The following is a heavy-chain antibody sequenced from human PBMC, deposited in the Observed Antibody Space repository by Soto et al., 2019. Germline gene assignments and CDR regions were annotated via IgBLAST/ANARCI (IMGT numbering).Heavy chain of an antibody. CDR2: ISYDGSNK. CDR1: GFTFSSFG. D-gene: IGHD1-26*01. Sequence: GGSLRLSCAASGFTFSSFGLHWVRQAPGKGLEWVAVISYDGSNKYYADSVKGRFTISRDNSKNTLYLQMNSLRAEDTAVFYCAKDLVGASTYYYYGMDVWGQGTTVTVSS. J-gene: IGHJ6*02. CDR3: AKDLVGASTYYYYGMDV. V-gene: IGHV3-30*18.